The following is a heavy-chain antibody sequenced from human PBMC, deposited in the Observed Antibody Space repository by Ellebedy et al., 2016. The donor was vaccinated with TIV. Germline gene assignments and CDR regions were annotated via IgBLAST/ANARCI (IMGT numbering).Heavy chain of an antibody. V-gene: IGHV4-61*01. D-gene: IGHD2-2*02. CDR2: RYYIGTT. CDR1: GGSVSSGSHY. J-gene: IGHJ6*02. Sequence: SETLSLTCTVSGGSVSSGSHYWNWIRQPPGKGLEWIGYRYYIGTTNYNPSLKSRVTISEATSKNQFSLRLSSVTAADTAVYYCAGGSYTPYGMDVWGQGTTVTVSS. CDR3: AGGSYTPYGMDV.